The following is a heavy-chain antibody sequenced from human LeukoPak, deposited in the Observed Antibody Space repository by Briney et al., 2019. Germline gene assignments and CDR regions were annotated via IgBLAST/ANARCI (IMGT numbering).Heavy chain of an antibody. CDR3: ARSMVYGDYIDV. J-gene: IGHJ6*03. V-gene: IGHV3-11*01. CDR1: GFTLSDYY. D-gene: IGHD2-8*01. CDR2: IVGGGSII. Sequence: AGGPLRLSCAASGFTLSDYYMPWIRQAPGKGREWVPYIVGGGSIINYADSVQGRFTISRDNSKNSLYLQMSSLRAEDTAVYYCARSMVYGDYIDVWGKGTTVTVSS.